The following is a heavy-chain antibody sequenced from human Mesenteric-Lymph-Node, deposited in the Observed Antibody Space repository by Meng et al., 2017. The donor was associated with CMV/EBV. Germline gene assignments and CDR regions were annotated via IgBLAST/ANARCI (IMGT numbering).Heavy chain of an antibody. V-gene: IGHV3-74*01. D-gene: IGHD7-27*01. CDR2: INSDGSST. J-gene: IGHJ4*02. CDR1: GFTFTSYW. Sequence: GESLKISCAASGFTFTSYWMHWVRQAPGKGLVWVSRINSDGSSTSYADSVKGRFTISRDNAKNTLYLQMNSLRTEDTAVYYCTTDLNWVSYWGQGTLVTVSS. CDR3: TTDLNWVSY.